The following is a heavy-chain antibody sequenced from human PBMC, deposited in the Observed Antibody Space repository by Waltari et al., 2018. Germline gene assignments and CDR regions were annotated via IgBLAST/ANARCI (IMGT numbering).Heavy chain of an antibody. CDR2: IWYDRSNK. Sequence: QVQLVESGGGVVQPGRSLRLSGAASGFTFSNYGLHWVPPAPGKGLDWVAVIWYDRSNKSYADSVTGRFTTASDNSQNSLYLQMNSLRAEDTAMYYCAKLSGSGSFLDYWGQGTLVTVSS. D-gene: IGHD3-10*01. CDR3: AKLSGSGSFLDY. J-gene: IGHJ4*02. CDR1: GFTFSNYG. V-gene: IGHV3-30*18.